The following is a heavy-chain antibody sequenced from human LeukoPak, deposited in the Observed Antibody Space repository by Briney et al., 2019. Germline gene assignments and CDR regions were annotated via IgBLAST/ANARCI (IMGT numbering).Heavy chain of an antibody. Sequence: GGSLRLSCAASGFTFSSYGIHWVRQAPGKGLEWVAFIRYDGTHKYYADSVKGRFTISRDNSKNTLYLQMNSLRAEDAAVYFCAKAPVTSCRGAYCYPFDSWGQGTLVTVSS. V-gene: IGHV3-30*02. CDR1: GFTFSSYG. D-gene: IGHD2-21*01. CDR2: IRYDGTHK. J-gene: IGHJ4*02. CDR3: AKAPVTSCRGAYCYPFDS.